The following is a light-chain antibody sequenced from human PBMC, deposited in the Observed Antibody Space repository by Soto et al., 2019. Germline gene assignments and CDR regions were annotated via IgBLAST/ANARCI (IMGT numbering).Light chain of an antibody. J-gene: IGLJ1*01. CDR2: EGS. Sequence: QLVLTQPASVSGSPGQSITISCTGTSSDVGSYNLVSWCQQHPGKAPKLMIYEGSKRPSGVSNRFSGSKSGNTASLTISGLQAEDEADYYCCSYAGSSTYVFGTGTKLTVL. CDR1: SSDVGSYNL. CDR3: CSYAGSSTYV. V-gene: IGLV2-23*01.